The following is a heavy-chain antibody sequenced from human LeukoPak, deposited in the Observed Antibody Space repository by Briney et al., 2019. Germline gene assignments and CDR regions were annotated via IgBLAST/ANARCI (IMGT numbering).Heavy chain of an antibody. D-gene: IGHD3-9*01. V-gene: IGHV3-23*01. Sequence: GGSLRLSCAASGFTFSNYAMTWVRQAPGKGLEGVSAISGSGASTYYADSVKGRFTISRDNSKNTLYLQMNSLRAEDTAVYYCAKARCYDILTGYFPFDYWGQGTLVTVSS. CDR2: ISGSGAST. CDR1: GFTFSNYA. CDR3: AKARCYDILTGYFPFDY. J-gene: IGHJ4*02.